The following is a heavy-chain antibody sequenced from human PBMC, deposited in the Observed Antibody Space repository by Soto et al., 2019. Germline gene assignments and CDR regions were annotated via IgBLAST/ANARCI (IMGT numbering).Heavy chain of an antibody. D-gene: IGHD2-15*01. CDR2: IYYSGST. CDR3: ASSSGGNSNWFDP. V-gene: IGHV4-59*08. CDR1: GGSIRSYY. J-gene: IGHJ5*02. Sequence: SETLSLTCTVSGGSIRSYYWSWIRQPPGKGLEWIGYIYYSGSTNYNPSLKSRVTISVDTSKNQFSLKLSSVTAADTAVYYCASSSGGNSNWFDPWGQGTLVTVSS.